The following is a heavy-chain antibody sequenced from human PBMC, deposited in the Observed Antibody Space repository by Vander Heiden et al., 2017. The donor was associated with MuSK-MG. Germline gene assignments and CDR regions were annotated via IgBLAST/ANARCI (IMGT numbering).Heavy chain of an antibody. Sequence: EVQLVESGGGLVQPGGSLRLSCAASGSTFSRYAMSWVRQAPGKGLEWVSAISGSGGSTYYADSVKGRFTISRDNSKNTLYLQMNSLRAEDTAVYYCAKDERTRQTPRGPFDYWGQGTLVTVSS. CDR2: ISGSGGST. V-gene: IGHV3-23*04. J-gene: IGHJ4*02. CDR3: AKDERTRQTPRGPFDY. CDR1: GSTFSRYA.